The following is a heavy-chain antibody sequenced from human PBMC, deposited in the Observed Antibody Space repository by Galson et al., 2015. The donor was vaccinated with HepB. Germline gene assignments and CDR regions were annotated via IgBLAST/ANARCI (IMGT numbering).Heavy chain of an antibody. CDR1: GFTFSSYG. Sequence: SLRLSCAASGFTFSSYGLHWVRQAPGKGLEWVAVISYDGSNKYYADSVKGRFTISRDNSKNTLYLQMNSLRAEDTAVYYCAKNPTGGPYGSGSYALDYWGQGTLVTVSS. V-gene: IGHV3-30*18. D-gene: IGHD3-10*01. CDR3: AKNPTGGPYGSGSYALDY. J-gene: IGHJ4*02. CDR2: ISYDGSNK.